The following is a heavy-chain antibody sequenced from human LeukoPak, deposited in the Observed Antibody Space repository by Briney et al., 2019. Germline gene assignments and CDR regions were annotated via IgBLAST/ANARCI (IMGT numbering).Heavy chain of an antibody. V-gene: IGHV3-30*01. CDR2: ISYDGSNK. D-gene: IGHD6-19*01. CDR1: GFTFSSYA. J-gene: IGHJ4*02. Sequence: PGGSLRLSCAASGFTFSSYAMHWVRQAPGKGVECVAVISYDGSNKYYADSVKGRFTISRDNSKNTLYLQMNSLRAEDTAVYYCARQRTVAGTGFDYWGQGTLVTVSS. CDR3: ARQRTVAGTGFDY.